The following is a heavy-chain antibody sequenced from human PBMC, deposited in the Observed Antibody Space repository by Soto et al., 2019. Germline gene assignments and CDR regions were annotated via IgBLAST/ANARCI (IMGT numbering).Heavy chain of an antibody. CDR1: GYTFTSYG. V-gene: IGHV1-18*01. CDR3: ARDAQGVCLHY. Sequence: QVQLVQSGAEVKKPGASVKVSCKASGYTFTSYGISWVRQAPGQGLEWMGWISAYNGNTNYAQTLQGRVTMTRDTPTSTAYMERRSLRSDDTAVYYCARDAQGVCLHYWGQGTLVTVSS. J-gene: IGHJ4*02. CDR2: ISAYNGNT. D-gene: IGHD2-8*01.